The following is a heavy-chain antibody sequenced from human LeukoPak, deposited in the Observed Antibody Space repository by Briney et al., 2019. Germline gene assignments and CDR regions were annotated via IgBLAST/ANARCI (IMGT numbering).Heavy chain of an antibody. D-gene: IGHD3-22*01. CDR2: ISYIGST. CDR1: GDSISSGDYY. CDR3: ARDPSYYDSRISHYFDY. V-gene: IGHV4-30-4*08. J-gene: IGHJ4*02. Sequence: SETLSLTCTVSGDSISSGDYYWNWIRQAPGKGLEWIGYISYIGSTYYNPSLKSRITISLDTSKKQFSLKLSSVTAADTAVYYCARDPSYYDSRISHYFDYWGQGTLVTVSS.